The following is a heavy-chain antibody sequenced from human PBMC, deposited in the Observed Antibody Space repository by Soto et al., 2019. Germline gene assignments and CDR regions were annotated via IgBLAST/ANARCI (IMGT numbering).Heavy chain of an antibody. CDR1: GGSISSSSYY. D-gene: IGHD6-13*01. CDR3: ATDPYSSSWQTGYYYYYMDV. J-gene: IGHJ6*03. V-gene: IGHV4-39*01. CDR2: IYYSGST. Sequence: QLQLQESGPGLVKPSETLSLTCTVSGGSISSSSYYWGWIRQPPGKGLEWIGSIYYSGSTYYNPSLKSRVTISVDTSKNQFSLKLSSVTAADTAVYYCATDPYSSSWQTGYYYYYMDVWGKGTTVTVSS.